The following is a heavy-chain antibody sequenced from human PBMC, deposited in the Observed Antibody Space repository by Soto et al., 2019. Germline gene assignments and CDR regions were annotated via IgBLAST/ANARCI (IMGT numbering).Heavy chain of an antibody. CDR1: GGSFSCYY. Sequence: SETLSLTCAVYGGSFSCYYWSWSRQPPGKGLEWIGEINHSGSTNYNPSLKSRVTISVDTSKNQFSLKLSSVTAADTAVYYCARGATRTVVVVAARVGWFDPWGQGTLVTVSS. CDR2: INHSGST. D-gene: IGHD2-15*01. J-gene: IGHJ5*02. CDR3: ARGATRTVVVVAARVGWFDP. V-gene: IGHV4-34*01.